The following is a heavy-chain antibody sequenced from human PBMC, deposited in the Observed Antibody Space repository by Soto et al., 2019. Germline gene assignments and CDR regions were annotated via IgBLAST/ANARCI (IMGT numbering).Heavy chain of an antibody. Sequence: EVQLVESGGGLVQPGGSLKLSCAASGFNFSGSAMHWVRQASGKGLQWLGCIRTKDNSYATAYAASVKGRFSISRDDSKNTAYLQMNSLKTEDTAVYYCARGTDDYWSGYYVDQWGQGTLVTVSS. V-gene: IGHV3-73*02. D-gene: IGHD3-3*01. CDR3: ARGTDDYWSGYYVDQ. CDR1: GFNFSGSA. CDR2: IRTKDNSYAT. J-gene: IGHJ4*02.